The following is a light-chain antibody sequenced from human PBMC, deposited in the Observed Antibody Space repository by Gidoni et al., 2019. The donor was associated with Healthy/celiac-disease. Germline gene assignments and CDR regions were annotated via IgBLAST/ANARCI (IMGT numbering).Light chain of an antibody. CDR1: SSNIGSNY. J-gene: IGLJ1*01. Sequence: QSVLTQPPSASGTPGQRVTISCSGSSSNIGSNYVYWYQHLPGTAPKLLIYRNNQRPSGVPDRSSGSKSGTSASLAISGLRSEDEADYYCAAWDDSLSGSYVFGTGTKVTVL. CDR2: RNN. V-gene: IGLV1-47*01. CDR3: AAWDDSLSGSYV.